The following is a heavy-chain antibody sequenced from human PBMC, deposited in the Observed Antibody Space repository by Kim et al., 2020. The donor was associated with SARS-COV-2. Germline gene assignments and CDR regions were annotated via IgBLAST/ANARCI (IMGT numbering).Heavy chain of an antibody. CDR1: GFTFSSYG. CDR3: ARAIDFPDTAMARVDYYGMDV. V-gene: IGHV3-33*05. CDR2: ISYDGSNK. D-gene: IGHD5-18*01. J-gene: IGHJ6*02. Sequence: GGSLRLSCAASGFTFSSYGMHWVRQAPGKGLEWVAVISYDGSNKYYADSVKGRFTISRDNSKNTLYLQMNSLRAEDTAVYYCARAIDFPDTAMARVDYYGMDVWGQGTTVTVSS.